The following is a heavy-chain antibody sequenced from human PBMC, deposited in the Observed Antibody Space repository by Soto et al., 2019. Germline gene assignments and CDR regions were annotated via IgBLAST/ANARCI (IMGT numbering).Heavy chain of an antibody. CDR3: ARQHSSSWYTPDWFDP. CDR1: GGSISSSSYY. CDR2: IYYSGST. D-gene: IGHD6-13*01. J-gene: IGHJ5*02. V-gene: IGHV4-39*01. Sequence: SETLSLTCTVSGGSISSSSYYWGWIRQPPGKGLEWIGSIYYSGSTYYNPSLKSRVTISVDTSKNQFSLKLSSVTAADTAVYYCARQHSSSWYTPDWFDPWGQGTLVTVSS.